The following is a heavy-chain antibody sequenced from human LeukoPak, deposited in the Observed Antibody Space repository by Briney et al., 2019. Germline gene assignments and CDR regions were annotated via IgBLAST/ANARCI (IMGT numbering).Heavy chain of an antibody. CDR3: ARDQGSSGYYQPT. CDR1: GGSISSYY. D-gene: IGHD3-22*01. V-gene: IGHV4-30-4*08. Sequence: SETLSLTCTVSGGSISSYYWSWIRQPPGKGLEWIGYIYYSGSTYYNPSLKSRVTISVDTSKNQFSLKLSSVTAADTAVYYCARDQGSSGYYQPTWGQGTLVTVSS. CDR2: IYYSGST. J-gene: IGHJ5*02.